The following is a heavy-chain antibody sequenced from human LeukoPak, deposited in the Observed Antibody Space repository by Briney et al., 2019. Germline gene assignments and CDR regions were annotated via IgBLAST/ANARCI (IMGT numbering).Heavy chain of an antibody. J-gene: IGHJ6*03. CDR1: GFTFSNYY. V-gene: IGHV3-11*04. D-gene: IGHD1-26*01. Sequence: PGGSLRLSCVASGFTFSNYYMHWIRQAPGKGLVWVSYININGSTINYADSVNGRFTISRDNAKNTLYLQMNSLRAEDTAVYYCARDRGIVGTTGFYYMDVWGKGTTVTVSS. CDR2: ININGSTI. CDR3: ARDRGIVGTTGFYYMDV.